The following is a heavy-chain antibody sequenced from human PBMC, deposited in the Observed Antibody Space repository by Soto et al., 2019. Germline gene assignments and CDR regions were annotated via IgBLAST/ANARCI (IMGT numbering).Heavy chain of an antibody. D-gene: IGHD4-17*01. Sequence: ASVKVSCKASGYTFTSYYMHWVRQAPGQGLEWMGIINPSGGSTSYAQKFQGRVTMTRDTSTSTVYMELSSLRSEDTAVYYCARDLDTTGNLTYYYYGMDVWGQGTTVTVSS. CDR1: GYTFTSYY. CDR3: ARDLDTTGNLTYYYYGMDV. J-gene: IGHJ6*02. CDR2: INPSGGST. V-gene: IGHV1-46*01.